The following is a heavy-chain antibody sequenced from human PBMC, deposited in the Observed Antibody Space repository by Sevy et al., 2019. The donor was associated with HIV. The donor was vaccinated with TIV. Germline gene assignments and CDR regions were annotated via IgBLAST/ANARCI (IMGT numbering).Heavy chain of an antibody. Sequence: GGSLRLSCAGSGFIFSAYVMHWVRQAPGKGLEGVADFSFDGSNKYYADSVKGRFTISRDDSKSTLYLQMNRLRPEDTGVYYCARGDRLAFDSWGQGTQVTVSS. J-gene: IGHJ4*02. D-gene: IGHD5-12*01. CDR3: ARGDRLAFDS. CDR2: FSFDGSNK. CDR1: GFIFSAYV. V-gene: IGHV3-30-3*01.